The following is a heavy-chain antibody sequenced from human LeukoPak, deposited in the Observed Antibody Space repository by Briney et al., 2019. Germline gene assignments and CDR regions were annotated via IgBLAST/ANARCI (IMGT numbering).Heavy chain of an antibody. CDR3: ASVAVAGTMDV. Sequence: SETLSLTCTVSGGSIGSYYWSWIRQPPGKGLEWIGEINHSGSTNYNPSLKSRVTISVDTSKNQFSLKLSSVTAADTAVYYCASVAVAGTMDVWGKGTTVTISS. D-gene: IGHD6-19*01. V-gene: IGHV4-34*01. CDR1: GGSIGSYY. CDR2: INHSGST. J-gene: IGHJ6*03.